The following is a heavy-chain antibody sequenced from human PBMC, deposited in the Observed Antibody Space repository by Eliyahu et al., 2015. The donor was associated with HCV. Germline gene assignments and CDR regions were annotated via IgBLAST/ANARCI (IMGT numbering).Heavy chain of an antibody. CDR3: AKNPPGNGHYPGYVES. CDR1: GYSISSGYF. D-gene: IGHD4-17*01. CDR2: IFYSGTT. V-gene: IGHV4-38-2*01. J-gene: IGHJ4*02. Sequence: QVQLQESGPGLVKSSETLSLTCGVSGYSISSGYFWGWIRQAPGKRLEWIAYIFYSGTTYYNPSLRSRVAISVDMSKNQFSLKLTSVTAADTAVYYCAKNPPGNGHYPGYVESWGQGTLVTVSS.